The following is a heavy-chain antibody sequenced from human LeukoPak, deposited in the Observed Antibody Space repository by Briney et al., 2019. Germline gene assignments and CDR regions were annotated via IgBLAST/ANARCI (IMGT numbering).Heavy chain of an antibody. Sequence: ASVKVSCTASGYTFTSYAMHWVRQAPGQRLEWMGWINAGNGNTKHSQKFQGRVTITRDTSASTAYMELSSLRSEDTAVYYCARLTYYYDSSGRNWFDPWGQGTLVTVSS. V-gene: IGHV1-3*01. CDR2: INAGNGNT. CDR3: ARLTYYYDSSGRNWFDP. D-gene: IGHD3-22*01. J-gene: IGHJ5*02. CDR1: GYTFTSYA.